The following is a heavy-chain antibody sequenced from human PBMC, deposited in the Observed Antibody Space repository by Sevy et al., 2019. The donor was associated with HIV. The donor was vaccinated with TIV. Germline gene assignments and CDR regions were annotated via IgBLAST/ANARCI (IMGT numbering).Heavy chain of an antibody. Sequence: ASVKVSCKASGDTFTTFDINWVRQAPGQGLEWMGWMSPKTGDTGFAQKFQGRVTMTRDTSISTAYMALNNLRAEDTAVYYCARGGNGDFWSYEYYYYGMGVWGQGTTVTVSS. J-gene: IGHJ6*02. CDR2: MSPKTGDT. V-gene: IGHV1-8*02. CDR1: GDTFTTFD. CDR3: ARGGNGDFWSYEYYYYGMGV. D-gene: IGHD3-3*01.